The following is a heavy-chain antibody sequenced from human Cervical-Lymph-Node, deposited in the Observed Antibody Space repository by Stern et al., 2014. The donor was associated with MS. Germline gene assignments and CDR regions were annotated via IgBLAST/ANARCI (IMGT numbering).Heavy chain of an antibody. J-gene: IGHJ4*01. CDR3: AREGRFFDWLSH. Sequence: QVQLVQSGAEVKKPGASARVSCRPSGYTFTDSFIHWVRQAPGQGLEWLGRINPKTGTTKSPQKLQGRITMTRDTSISTAYMELKRLTYDDTAVYYCAREGRFFDWLSHWGQGAQVTVSS. CDR2: INPKTGTT. CDR1: GYTFTDSF. V-gene: IGHV1-2*06. D-gene: IGHD3-9*01.